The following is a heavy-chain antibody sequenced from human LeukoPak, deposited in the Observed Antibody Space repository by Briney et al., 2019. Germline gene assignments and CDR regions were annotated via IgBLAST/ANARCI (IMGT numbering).Heavy chain of an antibody. D-gene: IGHD2-15*01. CDR1: GFTFSTYA. J-gene: IGHJ4*02. CDR3: ARSQYCSGGSCYRLGDY. Sequence: GGSLRLSCAASGFTFSTYAMHWVRQAPGKGLEWVAVIWHDGSNKYYADSVKGRFTISRDNSKNTLYLQMDSLRAEDTAVYYCARSQYCSGGSCYRLGDYWGQGTLVTVSS. V-gene: IGHV3-33*01. CDR2: IWHDGSNK.